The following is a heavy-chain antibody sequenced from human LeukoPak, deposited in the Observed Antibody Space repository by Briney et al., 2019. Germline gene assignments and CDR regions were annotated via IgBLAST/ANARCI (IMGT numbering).Heavy chain of an antibody. D-gene: IGHD6-19*01. Sequence: GRSLRLSCAASGFTFSSYGMHWVRQAPGKGLEWVALIWYDGSNKYYAEPVKGRSTISRDNSQNTLYLQMNSLRAEDTAVYYCARELVAVAGTKYYYYGMDVWGQGTTVTVSS. CDR2: IWYDGSNK. V-gene: IGHV3-33*01. CDR3: ARELVAVAGTKYYYYGMDV. CDR1: GFTFSSYG. J-gene: IGHJ6*02.